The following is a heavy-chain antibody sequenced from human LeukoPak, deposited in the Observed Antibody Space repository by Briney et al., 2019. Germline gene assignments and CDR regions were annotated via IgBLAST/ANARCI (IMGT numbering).Heavy chain of an antibody. D-gene: IGHD5-18*01. CDR3: ARQQLQLWYD. CDR2: ISSSAATT. Sequence: PGGSLRLSCAASGFTFSSYEMNCVRQAPGKGLEWVSYISSSAATTYYADSVKGRFTISRDNAKNSLYLQMNSLRAEDTAVYYCARQQLQLWYDWGQGTLVTVSS. CDR1: GFTFSSYE. J-gene: IGHJ4*02. V-gene: IGHV3-48*03.